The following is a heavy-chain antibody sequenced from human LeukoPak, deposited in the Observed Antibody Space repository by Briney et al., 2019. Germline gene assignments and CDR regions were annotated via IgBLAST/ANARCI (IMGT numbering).Heavy chain of an antibody. V-gene: IGHV4-34*01. CDR3: ASQRRDGYKH. Sequence: PSETLSLTCAVYGGSFSGYYWSWIRQPPGKGLEWIGEINHSGSTNYNPSLKSRVTISVDTSKNQFSLKLSSVTAADTAVYYCASQRRDGYKHWGQGTLVTVSS. J-gene: IGHJ4*02. D-gene: IGHD5-24*01. CDR1: GGSFSGYY. CDR2: INHSGST.